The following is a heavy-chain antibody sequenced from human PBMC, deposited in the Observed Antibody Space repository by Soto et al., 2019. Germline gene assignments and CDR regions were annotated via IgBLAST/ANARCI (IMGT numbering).Heavy chain of an antibody. CDR3: ARWILPTRSSAAGTSWSYYYYGTYV. J-gene: IGHJ6*02. D-gene: IGHD6-13*01. CDR1: GFTFSSYA. Sequence: GGPLRLSCAAYGFTFSSYAMHWVRQAPGKGLEWVAVISYDGSNKYYADSVKGRFTISRDNSKNTLYLQMNSLRAEDTAVYYCARWILPTRSSAAGTSWSYYYYGTYVWGQGTTVPVSS. V-gene: IGHV3-30-3*01. CDR2: ISYDGSNK.